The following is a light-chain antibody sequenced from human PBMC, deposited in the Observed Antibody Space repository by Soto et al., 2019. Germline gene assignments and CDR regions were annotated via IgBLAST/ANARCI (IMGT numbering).Light chain of an antibody. CDR1: QNIRTN. J-gene: IGKJ1*01. Sequence: IVMTQSPATLSVSAGERATFSCRASQNIRTNLAWYQQKPGQVPRLLIYGASTRATGIPARFSGSGSGTEFTLTISSLQSEDFAVYYCQQYSIWRTFGQGTKVDI. CDR2: GAS. CDR3: QQYSIWRT. V-gene: IGKV3-15*01.